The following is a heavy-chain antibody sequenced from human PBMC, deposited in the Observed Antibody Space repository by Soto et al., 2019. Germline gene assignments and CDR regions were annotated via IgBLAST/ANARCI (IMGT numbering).Heavy chain of an antibody. CDR2: ISAYNGNT. Sequence: ASVKVSCKASGYTFTSYGISWVRQAPGQGLEWMGWISAYNGNTNYAQKLQGRVTMTTDTSTSTAYMELRSLRSDDTAVYYCATASVTYYYYYYGMDVWGQGTTVTVSS. J-gene: IGHJ6*02. CDR3: ATASVTYYYYYYGMDV. D-gene: IGHD4-17*01. CDR1: GYTFTSYG. V-gene: IGHV1-18*01.